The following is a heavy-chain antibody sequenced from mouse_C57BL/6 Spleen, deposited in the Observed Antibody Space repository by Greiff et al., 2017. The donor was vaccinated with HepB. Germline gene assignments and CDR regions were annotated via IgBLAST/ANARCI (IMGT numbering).Heavy chain of an antibody. J-gene: IGHJ2*01. V-gene: IGHV5-9-1*02. D-gene: IGHD1-1*01. CDR3: TRDTTGSSYGFDD. CDR2: ISSGGDYI. CDR1: GFTFSSYA. Sequence: EVKLVESGEGLVKPGGSLKLSCAASGFTFSSYAMSWVRQTPEKRLEWVAYISSGGDYIYYADTVKGRFTISRDNARNTLYLQMSSLKSEDTAMYYCTRDTTGSSYGFDDWGQGTTLTVSS.